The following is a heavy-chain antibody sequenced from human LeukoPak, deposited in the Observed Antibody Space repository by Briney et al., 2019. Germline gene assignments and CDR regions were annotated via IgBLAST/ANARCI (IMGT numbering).Heavy chain of an antibody. J-gene: IGHJ4*02. CDR3: ERGLITMVRGVTKKGDYFDY. CDR1: GVSFSGYY. D-gene: IGHD3-10*01. CDR2: INHSGST. Sequence: SETLSLTCAVYGVSFSGYYWSWIRQPPGKGLEWIGEINHSGSTNYNPSLKSRVTISVDTSKKQFSLKLSSVTAADRAVYYCERGLITMVRGVTKKGDYFDYWGQGTLVTVSS. V-gene: IGHV4-34*01.